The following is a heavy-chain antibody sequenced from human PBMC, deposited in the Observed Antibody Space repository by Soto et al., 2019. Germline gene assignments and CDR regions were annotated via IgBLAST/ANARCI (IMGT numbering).Heavy chain of an antibody. Sequence: QVQLVQSGAEVKKPGASVKVSCKPSGYTFSSHGLSWVRQAPGQGLECLGWISTWNGDTNYAQKFQGRVTMTTDRATSTAYMELKSLRSDDTAVYYCARDYTVTREDCFDPWGQGTLVTVSS. CDR3: ARDYTVTREDCFDP. CDR1: GYTFSSHG. D-gene: IGHD4-4*01. J-gene: IGHJ5*02. CDR2: ISTWNGDT. V-gene: IGHV1-18*01.